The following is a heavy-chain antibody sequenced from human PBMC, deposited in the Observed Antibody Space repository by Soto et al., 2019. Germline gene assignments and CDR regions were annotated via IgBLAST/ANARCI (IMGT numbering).Heavy chain of an antibody. J-gene: IGHJ4*02. CDR2: ISGGGETT. CDR1: GFTFSSYA. CDR3: AFNSGSGSYYFDY. V-gene: IGHV3-23*01. D-gene: IGHD3-10*01. Sequence: GGSLRLSCAASGFTFSSYAMWWVRQAPGKGLECVSAISGGGETTYYADSVKGRFTISRDNSKNTLYLQMNSLRAEDTAVYYCAFNSGSGSYYFDYWGQGTLVPVSS.